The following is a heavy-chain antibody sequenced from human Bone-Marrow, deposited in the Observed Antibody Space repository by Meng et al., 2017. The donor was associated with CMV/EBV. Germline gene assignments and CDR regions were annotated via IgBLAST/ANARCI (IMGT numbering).Heavy chain of an antibody. J-gene: IGHJ6*02. Sequence: GESLKISCAAPGFTFSSYWMSWVRQAPGKGLEWVANIKQDGSEKYYVDSVKGRFTISRDNAKNSLYLQMNSLRAEDTAVYYCALMATTVYYYGMDVWGQGTTVTVSS. D-gene: IGHD5-24*01. CDR3: ALMATTVYYYGMDV. V-gene: IGHV3-7*01. CDR1: GFTFSSYW. CDR2: IKQDGSEK.